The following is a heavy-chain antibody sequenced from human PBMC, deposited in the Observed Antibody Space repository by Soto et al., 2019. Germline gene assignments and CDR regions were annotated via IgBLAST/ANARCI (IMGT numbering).Heavy chain of an antibody. Sequence: GASVKVSCKASGGTFSSYAISWVRQAPGQGLEWMGGIIPIFGTANYAQKFQGRVTITADESTSTAYMELSSPRSEDTAVYYCARDGYCSSTSCYYYYGMDVWGQGTTVTVSS. V-gene: IGHV1-69*13. CDR3: ARDGYCSSTSCYYYYGMDV. J-gene: IGHJ6*02. D-gene: IGHD2-2*01. CDR2: IIPIFGTA. CDR1: GGTFSSYA.